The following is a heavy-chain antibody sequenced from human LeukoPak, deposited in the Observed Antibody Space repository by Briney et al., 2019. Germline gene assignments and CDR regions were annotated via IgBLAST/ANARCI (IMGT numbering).Heavy chain of an antibody. J-gene: IGHJ4*02. CDR2: LYVGRNT. V-gene: IGHV4-4*07. Sequence: ETLCLTCTVSGGSISNYYWAWIRQPAGQGLEWIGRLYVGRNTDHNPSLKSRVTMSVDSSKNQFSLRLRSVTAADTAVYYCAREHKDYDGDGYYYDNWGQGTLVSASS. CDR3: AREHKDYDGDGYYYDN. CDR1: GGSISNYY. D-gene: IGHD3-22*01.